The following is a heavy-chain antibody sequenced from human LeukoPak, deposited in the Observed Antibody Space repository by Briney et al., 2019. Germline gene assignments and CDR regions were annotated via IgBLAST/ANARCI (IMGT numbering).Heavy chain of an antibody. CDR3: ASEKQPGYYFDY. CDR1: GGTFSSYA. D-gene: IGHD6-13*01. J-gene: IGHJ4*02. Sequence: ASVKVSCKASGGTFSSYAISWVRQAPGQGLEWMGGIIPIFGTANYAQKFQGRVAITADESTSTAYMELSSLRSEDTAVYYCASEKQPGYYFDYWGQGTLVTVSS. CDR2: IIPIFGTA. V-gene: IGHV1-69*13.